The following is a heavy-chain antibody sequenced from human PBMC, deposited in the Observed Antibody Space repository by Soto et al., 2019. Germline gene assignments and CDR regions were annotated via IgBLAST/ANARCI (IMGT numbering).Heavy chain of an antibody. Sequence: GGSLRLSCAASGFTFSTYSMNWVRQAPGEGLQWVSTITDTGGDAKYADSVRGRFVISRDNSKKTLYLQMTSLTAEDSAMYYCARGSTDSYPGSRIFDFWGRGTLVTVSS. V-gene: IGHV3-21*04. CDR2: ITDTGGDA. CDR3: ARGSTDSYPGSRIFDF. D-gene: IGHD3-10*01. J-gene: IGHJ4*02. CDR1: GFTFSTYS.